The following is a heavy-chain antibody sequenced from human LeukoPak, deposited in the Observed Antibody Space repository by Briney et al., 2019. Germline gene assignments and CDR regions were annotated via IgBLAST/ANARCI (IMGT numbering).Heavy chain of an antibody. Sequence: GGSLRLSCTASGFTFNTYAMSWVRQAPGKGLEWVSPINSAGDTTYYADSVKGRFTISRHNSKNTLFLQMSGLRVEDTAIYYCAKIGSVVVPAAVGGHYWGQGTLVTVSS. CDR1: GFTFNTYA. CDR2: INSAGDTT. V-gene: IGHV3-23*01. D-gene: IGHD2-15*01. J-gene: IGHJ4*02. CDR3: AKIGSVVVPAAVGGHY.